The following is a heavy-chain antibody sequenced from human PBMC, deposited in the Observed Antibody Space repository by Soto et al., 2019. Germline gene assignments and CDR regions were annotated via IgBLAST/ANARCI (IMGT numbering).Heavy chain of an antibody. CDR1: GFTFSSYS. CDR2: ISSSSSTI. CDR3: AREGRVPAATTWVFDY. J-gene: IGHJ4*02. Sequence: GGSLRLSCAASGFTFSSYSMNWVRQAPGKGLEWVSYISSSSSTIYYADSVKGRFTISRDNAKNSLYLQMNSLRAEDTAVYYCAREGRVPAATTWVFDYWGQGTLVTVSS. V-gene: IGHV3-48*01. D-gene: IGHD2-2*01.